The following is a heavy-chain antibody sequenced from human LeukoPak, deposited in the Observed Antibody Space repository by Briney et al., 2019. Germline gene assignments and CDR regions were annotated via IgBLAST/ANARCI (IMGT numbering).Heavy chain of an antibody. CDR1: GFTFGNAW. J-gene: IGHJ4*02. CDR2: IKSETDGGTT. Sequence: GGSLRLSCEASGFTFGNAWITWVRQAPGKGLEWVGRIKSETDGGTTDYAAPVKGRFTISRDDSKNTLYLQMNSLKTEDTAVYYCTTLRWPLDYWGQGTLVTVSS. V-gene: IGHV3-15*01. D-gene: IGHD5-24*01. CDR3: TTLRWPLDY.